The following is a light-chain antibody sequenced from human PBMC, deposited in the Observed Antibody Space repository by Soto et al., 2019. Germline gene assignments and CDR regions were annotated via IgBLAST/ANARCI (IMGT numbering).Light chain of an antibody. V-gene: IGKV2-28*01. Sequence: DIVMTQSPLSLPVTPGEPASISCRSSQSLLHSNGYNYLVWYLQKPGQSPQLLIYLGSNRASGVPDRFSGSGSVTDFTLKISRVEAEDVGVYYCMQALQTPYTFGQGTKLEIK. CDR1: QSLLHSNGYNY. J-gene: IGKJ2*01. CDR3: MQALQTPYT. CDR2: LGS.